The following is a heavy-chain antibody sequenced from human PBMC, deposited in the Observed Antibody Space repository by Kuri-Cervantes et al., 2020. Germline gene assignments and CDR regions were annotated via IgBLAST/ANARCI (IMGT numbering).Heavy chain of an antibody. D-gene: IGHD2-15*01. CDR1: GGTFSSYA. Sequence: SVKVSCKASGGTFSSYAISWVRQAPGQGLEWMGGIIPIFGTANYAQKFQGRVTITADESTSTAYMELSSLRSEDTAVYYCANTPAVVAATSRYNWFDPWGQGTLVTVSS. CDR2: IIPIFGTA. CDR3: ANTPAVVAATSRYNWFDP. V-gene: IGHV1-69*13. J-gene: IGHJ5*02.